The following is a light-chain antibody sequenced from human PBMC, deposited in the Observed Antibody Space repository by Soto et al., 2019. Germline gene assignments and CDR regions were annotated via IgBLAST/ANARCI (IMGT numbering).Light chain of an antibody. CDR3: QQYGSSPPYT. CDR1: QSVSGSY. J-gene: IGKJ2*01. V-gene: IGKV3-20*01. Sequence: EIVSTQSPGTLSLSPGERATLSCRASQSVSGSYLAWYQQKPGQSPRLLIYGSSDRATGIPDRFSGSGSGTDFTLTISRVEPEDFAVYYCQQYGSSPPYTFGQGTKLEIK. CDR2: GSS.